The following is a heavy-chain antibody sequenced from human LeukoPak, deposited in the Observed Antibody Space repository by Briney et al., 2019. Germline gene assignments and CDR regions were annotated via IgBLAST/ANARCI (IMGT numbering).Heavy chain of an antibody. CDR1: GYTFTDYY. D-gene: IGHD5-24*01. CDR2: MNPNSGGT. V-gene: IGHV1-2*02. Sequence: ASVTVSCKASGYTFTDYYIHWVRQAPGQGLEWMAWMNPNSGGTSYAQKFQGRVTVTRDTSISTAYMELSRLKFDDTAVYYCARNKEGNSLDYWGQGTLVTVSS. J-gene: IGHJ4*02. CDR3: ARNKEGNSLDY.